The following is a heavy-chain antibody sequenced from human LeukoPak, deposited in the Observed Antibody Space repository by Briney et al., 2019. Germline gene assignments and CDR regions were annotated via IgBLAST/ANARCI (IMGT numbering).Heavy chain of an antibody. CDR3: ARDSSSWYGLHYFDY. J-gene: IGHJ4*02. CDR1: GFTFSSYS. V-gene: IGHV3-21*01. Sequence: PGGSLRLSCAASGFTFSSYSMNWVRQAPGKGLEWVSSISSSRSYIYYTDSVKGRFPLPRENAQNPLYLQINNLRAEDTAVYYCARDSSSWYGLHYFDYWGQGTLVTVSS. CDR2: ISSSRSYI. D-gene: IGHD6-13*01.